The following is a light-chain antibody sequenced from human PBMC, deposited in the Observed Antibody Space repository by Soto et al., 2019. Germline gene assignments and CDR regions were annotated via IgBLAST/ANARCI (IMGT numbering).Light chain of an antibody. CDR2: AAS. Sequence: EIVMTQSPATLSVSPGERATLSCRASQSVITNLARYQQKSGQAPRLLIYAASTRATDIPSRFSGSGSGTEFILTISSLQPDDFATYYCQQYDSYSWTFGQGTKVDIK. CDR1: QSVITN. CDR3: QQYDSYSWT. V-gene: IGKV3-15*01. J-gene: IGKJ1*01.